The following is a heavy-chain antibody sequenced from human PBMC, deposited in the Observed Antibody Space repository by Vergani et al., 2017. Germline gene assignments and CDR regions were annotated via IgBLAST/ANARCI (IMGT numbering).Heavy chain of an antibody. J-gene: IGHJ3*02. CDR3: VRVLHTSYILGAFDI. V-gene: IGHV4-61*02. CDR2: IDVKGNS. CDR1: GGSLDIHSQT. D-gene: IGHD2-21*01. Sequence: QAQLQESGPRLVKPSQTLSLTCSFSGGSLDIHSQTWGWIRQPAGEGLEWIGLIDVKGNSNFSPSLESRVTMSADASRGRCSLNLRSFTTSDTAIYYCVRVLHTSYILGAFDIWGQGIKVTVSS.